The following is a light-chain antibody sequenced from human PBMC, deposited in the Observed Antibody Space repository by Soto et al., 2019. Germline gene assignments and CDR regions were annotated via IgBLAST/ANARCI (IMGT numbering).Light chain of an antibody. CDR1: NSDVGGYNY. Sequence: QSARTQPASVSGSPGQSITISCTGTNSDVGGYNYVSWYQQHPGKAPKFIIYDVSNRPSGVSLRFSGSKSGNTASLIISGLQAEDEADYYCSSYTSSNTLVFGTGTKLTVL. V-gene: IGLV2-14*03. J-gene: IGLJ1*01. CDR3: SSYTSSNTLV. CDR2: DVS.